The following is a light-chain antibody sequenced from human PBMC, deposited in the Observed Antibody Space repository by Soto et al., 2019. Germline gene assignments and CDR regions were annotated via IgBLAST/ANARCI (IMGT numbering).Light chain of an antibody. CDR1: QSVSSY. V-gene: IGKV3-11*01. CDR2: DAS. J-gene: IGKJ5*01. Sequence: EIVLTYSPATQSLSPGERATLSCRASQSVSSYLAWYQQKPGQAPRLLIYDASNRATGIPARFSGSGSGTDFTLTISSLEPGDFAVYYCQQRSNWPPITFGQGTRLEIK. CDR3: QQRSNWPPIT.